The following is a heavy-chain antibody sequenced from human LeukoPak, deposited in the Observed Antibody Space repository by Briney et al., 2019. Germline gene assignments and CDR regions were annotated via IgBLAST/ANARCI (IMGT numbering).Heavy chain of an antibody. CDR3: AKHYMGSSYNHGLDC. CDR2: IYYSGTT. V-gene: IGHV4-39*01. CDR1: GASISSTNNY. Sequence: SETLSLTCTVSGASISSTNNYWGWIRQPPGKGLEWIGSIYYSGTTYYNPSLKSRVTISVDTSKNQFSLKLSSVTAADTALYYCAKHYMGSSYNHGLDCWGQGTLVTVSS. D-gene: IGHD3-10*01. J-gene: IGHJ4*02.